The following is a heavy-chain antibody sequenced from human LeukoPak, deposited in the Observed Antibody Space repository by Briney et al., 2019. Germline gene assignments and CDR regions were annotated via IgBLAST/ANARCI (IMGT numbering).Heavy chain of an antibody. J-gene: IGHJ4*02. CDR3: ARSSGYYYYFDY. Sequence: VAVISYDGSNKYYADSVKGRFTISRDNSKNTLYLQMNSLRAEDTAVYYCARSSGYYYYFDYWGQGTLVTVSS. CDR2: ISYDGSNK. D-gene: IGHD3-22*01. V-gene: IGHV3-30*01.